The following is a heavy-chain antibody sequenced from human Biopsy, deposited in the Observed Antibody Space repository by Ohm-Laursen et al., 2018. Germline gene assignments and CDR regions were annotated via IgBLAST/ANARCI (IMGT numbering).Heavy chain of an antibody. CDR1: GDSVSSGSFY. Sequence: SETLSLTCLVSGDSVSSGSFYWTWIRQPPGQGLEYIGYIYGRGSTANYNPSLESRVTMSVDMPKDQFSLKLSSVTAADTAIYYCARGMRSSGWPYFDSWGQGTLVTVSS. D-gene: IGHD6-19*01. CDR3: ARGMRSSGWPYFDS. J-gene: IGHJ4*02. CDR2: IYGRGSTA. V-gene: IGHV4-61*01.